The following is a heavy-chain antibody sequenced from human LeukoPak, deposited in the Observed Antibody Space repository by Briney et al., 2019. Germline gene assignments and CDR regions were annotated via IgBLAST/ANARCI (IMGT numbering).Heavy chain of an antibody. Sequence: ASVKVSCKASGGTFSSYAISWVRQAPGQGLEWMGGIIPIFGTANYAQKFQGRVTITADESTSTAYMELSSLRSEDTAVYYCARGGEVVTAQIYYYFDYWGQGTLVTVSS. V-gene: IGHV1-69*13. D-gene: IGHD2-21*02. CDR1: GGTFSSYA. CDR3: ARGGEVVTAQIYYYFDY. J-gene: IGHJ4*02. CDR2: IIPIFGTA.